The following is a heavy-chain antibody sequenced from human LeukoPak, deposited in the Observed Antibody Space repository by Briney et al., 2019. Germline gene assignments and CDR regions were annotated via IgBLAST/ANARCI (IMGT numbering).Heavy chain of an antibody. V-gene: IGHV3-66*01. CDR1: GFDISYNY. CDR2: IYSGGST. J-gene: IGHJ3*02. Sequence: GGSLRLSCVASGFDISYNYVGWVRQAPGKGLEWVSVIYSGGSTYYADSVKGRFTISRDNSKNTLYLQMNSLRAEDTAVHYCARVLTGDQFGAFDIWGQGTMVTVSS. D-gene: IGHD7-27*01. CDR3: ARVLTGDQFGAFDI.